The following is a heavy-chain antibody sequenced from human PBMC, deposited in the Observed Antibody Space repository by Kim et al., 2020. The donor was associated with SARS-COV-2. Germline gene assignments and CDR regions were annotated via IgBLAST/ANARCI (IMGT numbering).Heavy chain of an antibody. D-gene: IGHD1-1*01. CDR2: IYYSGRT. CDR3: ARGGGYNYAF. CDR1: GGSISGDY. J-gene: IGHJ4*02. V-gene: IGHV4-59*08. Sequence: SETLSLTCSVSGGSISGDYWSWIRQPPGKGMEWIGYIYYSGRTNYNPSLKSRVTISIDTSKKQFSLKLNSVTAADTAVYYCARGGGYNYAFWGQGILVTV.